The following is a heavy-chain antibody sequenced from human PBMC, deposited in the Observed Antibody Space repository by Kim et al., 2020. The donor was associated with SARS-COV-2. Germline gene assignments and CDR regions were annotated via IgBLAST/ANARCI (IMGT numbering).Heavy chain of an antibody. V-gene: IGHV4-39*01. J-gene: IGHJ4*02. CDR3: ARLSRSGWYYFDY. D-gene: IGHD6-19*01. Sequence: SETLSLTCTVSGGSISSSSYYWAWIRQPPGKGLEWIGSVYYSGSTYYNPSLKGRVTISVDTSKNQFSLKLSSVTAADPAVSYCARLSRSGWYYFDYWGQG. CDR1: GGSISSSSYY. CDR2: VYYSGST.